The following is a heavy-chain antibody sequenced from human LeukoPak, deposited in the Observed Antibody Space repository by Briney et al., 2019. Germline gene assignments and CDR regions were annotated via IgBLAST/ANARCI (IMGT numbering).Heavy chain of an antibody. CDR2: FFPGDSGT. J-gene: IGHJ4*02. Sequence: GESLKISCKGSGYSFRSYWIGWVRQMPGKGLEWMASFFPGDSGTRYSPSFQGQVSISADKSITTAYLQWSSLQASDTAMYYCVRGGNYGDRNLLFDYWGQGTLVIVSS. D-gene: IGHD2-21*02. CDR1: GYSFRSYW. V-gene: IGHV5-51*01. CDR3: VRGGNYGDRNLLFDY.